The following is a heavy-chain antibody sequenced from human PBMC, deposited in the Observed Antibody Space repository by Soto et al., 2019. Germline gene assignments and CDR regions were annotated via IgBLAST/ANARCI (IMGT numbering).Heavy chain of an antibody. CDR3: ARQGSPYCSSTSCCNWFDP. D-gene: IGHD2-2*01. Sequence: PGESLKISCKGSGYSFTSYWIGWVRQMPGKGLEWMGIIYPGDSDTRYSPSFQGQVTISADKSISTAYLQWSSLKASDTAMYYCARQGSPYCSSTSCCNWFDPWGQGTLVTVSS. CDR2: IYPGDSDT. V-gene: IGHV5-51*01. J-gene: IGHJ5*02. CDR1: GYSFTSYW.